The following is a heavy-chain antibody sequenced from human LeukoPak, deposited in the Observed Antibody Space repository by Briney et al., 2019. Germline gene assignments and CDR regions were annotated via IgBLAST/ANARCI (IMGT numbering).Heavy chain of an antibody. V-gene: IGHV3-21*01. CDR1: GFTFSTYA. CDR3: ARGNDIAAAGEIYGMDV. Sequence: GGSLRLSCAASGFTFSTYAVNWVRQAPGKGLEWVSSISSSSSYIYYADSVKGRFTISRDNAKNSLYLQMNSLRAEDTAVYYCARGNDIAAAGEIYGMDVWGQGTTVTVSS. J-gene: IGHJ6*02. D-gene: IGHD6-13*01. CDR2: ISSSSSYI.